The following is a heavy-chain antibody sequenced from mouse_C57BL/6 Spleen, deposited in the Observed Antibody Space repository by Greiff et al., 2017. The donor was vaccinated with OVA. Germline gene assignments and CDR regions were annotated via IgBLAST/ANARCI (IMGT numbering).Heavy chain of an antibody. CDR3: ARDYVSSYWYFDV. CDR1: GYTFTSYW. CDR2: IDPNSGGT. J-gene: IGHJ1*03. D-gene: IGHD1-1*01. V-gene: IGHV1-72*01. Sequence: VQLQQPGAELVKPGASVKLSCKASGYTFTSYWMHWVQQRPGRGLEWVGRIDPNSGGTKYNEKVKGKATLTVAKPTGNAYMQLSSLTSEDTAVYYCARDYVSSYWYFDVWGTGTTVTVSS.